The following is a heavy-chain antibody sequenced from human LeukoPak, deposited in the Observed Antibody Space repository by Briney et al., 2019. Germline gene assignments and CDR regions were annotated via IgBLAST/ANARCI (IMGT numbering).Heavy chain of an antibody. Sequence: ASVKVSCKASGYTFTSYDINWVRQATGQGPEWMGWMNPNSGNTGYAQKFRGRVSITRNTSISTAYMELSSLVSEDTAAYYCARLGELSSDDYWGQGTLVTVSS. V-gene: IGHV1-8*03. D-gene: IGHD3-16*02. CDR2: MNPNSGNT. J-gene: IGHJ4*02. CDR3: ARLGELSSDDY. CDR1: GYTFTSYD.